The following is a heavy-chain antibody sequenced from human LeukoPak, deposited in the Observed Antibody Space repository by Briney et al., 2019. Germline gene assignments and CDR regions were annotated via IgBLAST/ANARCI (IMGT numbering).Heavy chain of an antibody. Sequence: SETLSLTCTVSGGSISSYYWSWIRQPPGKGLEWIGYIYYSGSTYYNPSLKSRVTISVDTSKNQFSLKLSSVTAADTAVYYCASRGTYYYGSGSYYFDYWGQGTLVTVSS. V-gene: IGHV4-59*12. J-gene: IGHJ4*02. CDR3: ASRGTYYYGSGSYYFDY. D-gene: IGHD3-10*01. CDR2: IYYSGST. CDR1: GGSISSYY.